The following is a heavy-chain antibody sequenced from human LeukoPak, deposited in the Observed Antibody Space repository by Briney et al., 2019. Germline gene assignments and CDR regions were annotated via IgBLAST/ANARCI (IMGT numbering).Heavy chain of an antibody. J-gene: IGHJ4*02. CDR1: GGSVSSGTYY. Sequence: PSETLSLTCTVSGGSVSSGTYYWSWIRQPPGKGLEWIGYISYSGSTNYNPSLKSRVTISVDTSKNQFSLKLSSVTAADTAVYYCATPRGYSSGWSGIYDYWGQGTLVTVSS. V-gene: IGHV4-61*01. CDR2: ISYSGST. D-gene: IGHD6-19*01. CDR3: ATPRGYSSGWSGIYDY.